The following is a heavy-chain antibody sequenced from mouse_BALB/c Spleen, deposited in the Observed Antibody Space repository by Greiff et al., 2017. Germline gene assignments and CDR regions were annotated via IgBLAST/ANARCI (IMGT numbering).Heavy chain of an antibody. J-gene: IGHJ4*01. V-gene: IGHV1-12*01. CDR2: IYPGNGDT. CDR3: ARGGDYDDAMDY. CDR1: GYTFTSYN. D-gene: IGHD2-4*01. Sequence: LQQPGAELVKPGASVKMSCKASGYTFTSYNMHWVKQTPGQGLEWIGAIYPGNGDTSYNQKFKGKATLTADKSSSTAYMQLSSLTSEDSAVYYCARGGDYDDAMDYWGQGTSVTVSS.